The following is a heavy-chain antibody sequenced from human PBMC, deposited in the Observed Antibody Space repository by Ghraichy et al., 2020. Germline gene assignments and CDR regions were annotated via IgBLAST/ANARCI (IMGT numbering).Heavy chain of an antibody. CDR1: GYTFADYY. J-gene: IGHJ6*02. Sequence: ASVKVSCKASGYTFADYYMHWVRQAPGQGLEWMGWMNPKGGGPNYAQNFQGRVTMTRDTSISTAYMELSSLKSDDTAVYYCARRAGTDYGDYEGDFGMDVWGQGTTVTVSS. CDR2: MNPKGGGP. V-gene: IGHV1-2*02. D-gene: IGHD4-17*01. CDR3: ARRAGTDYGDYEGDFGMDV.